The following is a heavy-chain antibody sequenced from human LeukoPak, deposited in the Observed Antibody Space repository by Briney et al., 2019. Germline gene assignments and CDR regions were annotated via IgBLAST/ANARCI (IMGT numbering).Heavy chain of an antibody. J-gene: IGHJ4*02. Sequence: GGSLRLSCAASGFTFSSYAMSWVRQAPGKGLEWVSAISGSGGSTYYADSVKGRFTISRDNSKNPLYLQMNSLSAEDTVLYYCAKDFLYCSSTSCYTSYWGQGTLVTVSS. D-gene: IGHD2-2*02. V-gene: IGHV3-23*01. CDR1: GFTFSSYA. CDR2: ISGSGGST. CDR3: AKDFLYCSSTSCYTSY.